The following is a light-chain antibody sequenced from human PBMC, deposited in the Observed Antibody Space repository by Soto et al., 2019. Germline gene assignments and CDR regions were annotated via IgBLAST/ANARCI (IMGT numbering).Light chain of an antibody. J-gene: IGLJ2*01. CDR2: DND. CDR1: SSNIGKNY. Sequence: QSVLTQPPSVSAAPGQKVTISCSGGSSNIGKNYVSWYQQLPGSAPKLLIYDNDKRPSGIPDRFFGSKSGTSATLGIPRVQTGDEANYYCATWDSSLGAALFGGGTKLTVL. CDR3: ATWDSSLGAAL. V-gene: IGLV1-51*01.